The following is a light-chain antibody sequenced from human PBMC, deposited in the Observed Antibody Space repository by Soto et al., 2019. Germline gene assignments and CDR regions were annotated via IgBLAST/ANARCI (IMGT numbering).Light chain of an antibody. V-gene: IGKV3-20*01. Sequence: EVVLTQSPVTLSLSPGERATLSSRASQTVSNNYLAWYQQKPGQAPRLLIFGSSDRATGIPDRFSGSGSGTDFTLTISRLEPEDFAVYYCQQYGSSPPYTFGQGTKLEIK. CDR2: GSS. CDR1: QTVSNNY. J-gene: IGKJ2*01. CDR3: QQYGSSPPYT.